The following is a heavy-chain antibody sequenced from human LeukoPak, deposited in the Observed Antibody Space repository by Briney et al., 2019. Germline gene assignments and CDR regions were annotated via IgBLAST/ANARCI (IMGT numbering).Heavy chain of an antibody. D-gene: IGHD3-22*01. CDR2: INHSGST. CDR1: GGSFSGYY. V-gene: IGHV4-34*01. J-gene: IGHJ4*02. Sequence: PSETLSLTCAVYGGSFSGYYWSWIRQPPGKGLEWIGEINHSGSTNYNPSLKSRVTISVDTSKNQFSLKLSSVTAADTAVYYCAIGGYYDSSGYYQPLYFDYWGQGTLVTVSS. CDR3: AIGGYYDSSGYYQPLYFDY.